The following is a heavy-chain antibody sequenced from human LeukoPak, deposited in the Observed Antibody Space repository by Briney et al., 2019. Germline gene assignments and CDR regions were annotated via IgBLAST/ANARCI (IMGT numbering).Heavy chain of an antibody. Sequence: ASVKVSCKASGYTFTGYYMHWARQAPGQGLEWMGWINPNSGGTNYAQKFQGWVTMTRDTSISTAYMELSRLRSDDTAVYYCARAGHFATYYDFWSGYSAFDIWGQGTMVTVSS. CDR2: INPNSGGT. V-gene: IGHV1-2*04. CDR1: GYTFTGYY. D-gene: IGHD3-3*01. CDR3: ARAGHFATYYDFWSGYSAFDI. J-gene: IGHJ3*02.